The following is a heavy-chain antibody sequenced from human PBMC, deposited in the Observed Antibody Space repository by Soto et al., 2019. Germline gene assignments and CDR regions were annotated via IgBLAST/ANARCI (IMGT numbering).Heavy chain of an antibody. D-gene: IGHD6-13*01. Sequence: ASVKVSCKASGYTFTSYAMHWVRQAPGQRLEWMGWINAGNGNTKYSQKFQGRVTITRDTSASTAYMELSSLRSEDTAVYYCARDGSSWYYYYYVMDVWGQGTTVTVSS. CDR3: ARDGSSWYYYYYVMDV. CDR1: GYTFTSYA. CDR2: INAGNGNT. J-gene: IGHJ6*02. V-gene: IGHV1-3*01.